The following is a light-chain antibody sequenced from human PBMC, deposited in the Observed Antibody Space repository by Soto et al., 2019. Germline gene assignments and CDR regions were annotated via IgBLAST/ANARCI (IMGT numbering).Light chain of an antibody. V-gene: IGKV1-5*01. Sequence: DIHMTQSPSSLSVSVGDRVTITCRASQSISSWLAWYQQKPGKAPKLLIYDASSLESGVPSRFSGSGSGTEFTLTISSLQPDDFATYYCQQYNSYSGTFGQGTKVDIK. CDR2: DAS. CDR1: QSISSW. CDR3: QQYNSYSGT. J-gene: IGKJ1*01.